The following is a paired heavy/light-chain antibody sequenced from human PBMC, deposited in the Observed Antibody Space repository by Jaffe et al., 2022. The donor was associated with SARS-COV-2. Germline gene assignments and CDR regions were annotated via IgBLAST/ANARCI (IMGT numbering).Heavy chain of an antibody. CDR1: GGSISSGTYY. CDR2: INTSGST. CDR3: ARETNWYFDL. Sequence: QVQLQESGPGLVKPSQTLSLTCTVSGGSISSGTYYWSWIRQPAGKGLEWIGRINTSGSTDNNYSLRSRLTISIDTSKNQFSLRLSSVTAADTAVYYCARETNWYFDLWGRGTLVTVSS. V-gene: IGHV4-61*02. J-gene: IGHJ2*01.
Light chain of an antibody. CDR2: KAS. J-gene: IGKJ2*01. Sequence: DIQMTQSPSTLSASVGDRVTITCRASQDISTWLAWYQQKPGKAPKVLIYKASSLESGVPSRFSGSGSETEFTLTISSLQPDDFATYYCQQYYSYSPYTFGQGTKLEIK. CDR1: QDISTW. V-gene: IGKV1-5*03. CDR3: QQYYSYSPYT.